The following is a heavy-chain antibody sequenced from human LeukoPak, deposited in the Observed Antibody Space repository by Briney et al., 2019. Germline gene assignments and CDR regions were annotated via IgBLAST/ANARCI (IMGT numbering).Heavy chain of an antibody. CDR2: ISGSGGST. J-gene: IGHJ4*02. CDR1: GFTFSSYA. D-gene: IGHD5-12*01. Sequence: PGGSLGLSCAASGFTFSSYAMSWVRQAPGKGLEWVSAISGSGGSTYYADSVKGRFTISRDNSKNTLYLQMNSLRAEDTAVYYCAKGDRGYSGYDPAPVDYWGQGTLVTVSS. CDR3: AKGDRGYSGYDPAPVDY. V-gene: IGHV3-23*01.